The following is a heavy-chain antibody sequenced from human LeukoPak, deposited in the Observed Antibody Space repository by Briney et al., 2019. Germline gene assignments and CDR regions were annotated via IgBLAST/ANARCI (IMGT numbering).Heavy chain of an antibody. CDR3: ARDLSYLVLDY. V-gene: IGHV3-33*08. D-gene: IGHD2-21*01. CDR2: IWYDGSNK. J-gene: IGHJ4*02. CDR1: GFTFSSYG. Sequence: DPGGSLRLSCAASGFTFSSYGMHWVRQAPGKGPEWVAVIWYDGSNKYYADSVKGRFTISRDNSKNTLYLQMNSPRAEDTAVYYCARDLSYLVLDYWGQGTLVTVSS.